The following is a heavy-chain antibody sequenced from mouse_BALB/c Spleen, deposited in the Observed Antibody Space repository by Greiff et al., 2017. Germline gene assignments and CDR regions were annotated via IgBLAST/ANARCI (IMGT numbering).Heavy chain of an antibody. CDR1: GYTFTSYW. V-gene: IGHV1-7*01. Sequence: QVHVKQSGAELAKPGASVKMSCKASGYTFTSYWMHWVKQRPGQGLEWIGYINPSTGYTEYNQKFKDKATLTADKSSSTAYMQLSSLTSEDSAVYYCASSGAARAIAALLPYWGQGTLVTVSA. CDR3: ASSGAARAIAALLPY. J-gene: IGHJ3*01. CDR2: INPSTGYT. D-gene: IGHD3-1*01.